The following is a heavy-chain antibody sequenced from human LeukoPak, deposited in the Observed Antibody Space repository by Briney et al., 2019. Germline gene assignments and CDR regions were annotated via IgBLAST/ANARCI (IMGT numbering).Heavy chain of an antibody. D-gene: IGHD2-2*01. CDR3: AKDKVPLLSRGAFDI. CDR2: ISGSGGTT. J-gene: IGHJ3*02. Sequence: GGPLRLSCAASGFTFSSYAMSWVRQAPGKGLEWVSAISGSGGTTYYAGSVKGRFTISRDNSKNTLYLQMNSLRAEDTAVYYCAKDKVPLLSRGAFDIWGQGTMVTVSS. CDR1: GFTFSSYA. V-gene: IGHV3-23*01.